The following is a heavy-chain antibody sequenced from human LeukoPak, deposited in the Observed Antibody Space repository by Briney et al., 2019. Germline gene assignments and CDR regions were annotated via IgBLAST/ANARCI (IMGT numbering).Heavy chain of an antibody. D-gene: IGHD6-13*01. Sequence: ASVRVSCKVSGYSLSDLFMHWVRQTPGKGLEWMGGFDPEDNEPIYAQKFQGRVMLTDDTSTSTTYMELSGLRSDDTAIYYCAIGGHEAAAGLEFYFDHWGQGTLVAVSS. V-gene: IGHV1-24*01. CDR1: GYSLSDLF. CDR3: AIGGHEAAAGLEFYFDH. CDR2: FDPEDNEP. J-gene: IGHJ4*02.